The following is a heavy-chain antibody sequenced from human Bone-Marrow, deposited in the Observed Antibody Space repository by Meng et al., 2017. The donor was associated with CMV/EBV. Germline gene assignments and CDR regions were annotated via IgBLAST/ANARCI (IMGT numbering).Heavy chain of an antibody. CDR2: IGISGSTI. CDR3: ARDFGPYYYDSSGYLPD. Sequence: GESLKISCVASGFTFSDYYMSWIRQAPGKGLEWVSYIGISGSTIYYVDSVKGRFTISRDNAKNSLYLQMNSLRAEDTAVYYCARDFGPYYYDSSGYLPDWGQGTMVTVSS. J-gene: IGHJ3*01. CDR1: GFTFSDYY. D-gene: IGHD3-22*01. V-gene: IGHV3-11*04.